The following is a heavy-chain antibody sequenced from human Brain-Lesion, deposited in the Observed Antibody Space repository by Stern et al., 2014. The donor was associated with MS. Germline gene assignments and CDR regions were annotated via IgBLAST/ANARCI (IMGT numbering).Heavy chain of an antibody. Sequence: EVQLVESEGDLVQPGRSLRLSYAAFGFTFDDYAMHWVRQAPGKGLGWVAGISWNSGTIGYADSVKGRFTTSRDNAYSSLYLQMNSLRPEDTALYYCARDITGSSAYFAYWGQGTLVTVSS. CDR3: ARDITGSSAYFAY. CDR2: ISWNSGTI. D-gene: IGHD1-14*01. J-gene: IGHJ4*02. CDR1: GFTFDDYA. V-gene: IGHV3-9*01.